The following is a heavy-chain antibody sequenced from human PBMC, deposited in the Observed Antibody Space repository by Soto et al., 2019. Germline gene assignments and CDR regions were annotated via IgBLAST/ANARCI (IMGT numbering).Heavy chain of an antibody. D-gene: IGHD3-16*02. CDR1: GGSISSGDYY. CDR3: ARGVTFGGVIAPRFDP. CDR2: IHNSGTT. V-gene: IGHV4-31*03. Sequence: TLSLTCTVSGGSISSGDYYWSWIRQHPGKGLEWIGYIHNSGTTYYIPPLKSRVTMAVDTSKNQLSLKLTSVTAADTAVYYCARGVTFGGVIAPRFDPWGQGTLVTVS. J-gene: IGHJ5*02.